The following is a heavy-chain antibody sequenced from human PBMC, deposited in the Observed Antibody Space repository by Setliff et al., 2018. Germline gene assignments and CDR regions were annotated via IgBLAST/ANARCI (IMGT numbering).Heavy chain of an antibody. V-gene: IGHV1-46*01. Sequence: GASVKVSCKASGYTFTNHYMHWVRQAPGQGLEWMGMINPGGGSTTYAQKFQGRVTMTRDTSTSTVYMELSSLRTEDTPVYYCARGYYDSYARYYVVGDYWGQGTPVTVSS. CDR2: INPGGGST. J-gene: IGHJ4*02. D-gene: IGHD3-22*01. CDR3: ARGYYDSYARYYVVGDY. CDR1: GYTFTNHY.